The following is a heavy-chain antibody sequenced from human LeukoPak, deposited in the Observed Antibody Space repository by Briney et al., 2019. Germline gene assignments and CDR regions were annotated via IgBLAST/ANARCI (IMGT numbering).Heavy chain of an antibody. Sequence: GKPLKISCEGSGYTFTHQGIGGVRQVPGPGRAWVGIIYPRDSDTIYSPSFQGHVTISADTSINTAYLEWRSLEASDTGMYYCARHSDVVGAIWGQGTQVTVSS. CDR1: GYTFTHQG. J-gene: IGHJ4*02. V-gene: IGHV5-51*01. CDR3: ARHSDVVGAI. CDR2: IYPRDSDT. D-gene: IGHD3-16*01.